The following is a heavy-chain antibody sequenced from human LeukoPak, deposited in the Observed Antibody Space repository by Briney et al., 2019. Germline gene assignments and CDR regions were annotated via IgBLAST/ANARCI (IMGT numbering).Heavy chain of an antibody. D-gene: IGHD3-22*01. V-gene: IGHV5-51*01. CDR3: VRTYDRSGHYYPDY. Sequence: GESLKISCKGSGSNFPTYWIGWVRQMPGKGLEWMGFIYPGDSDTQYSPSFQGQVTISVDESVSTAYLQWSSLKASDTAMYYCVRTYDRSGHYYPDYWGQGTLVTVSS. CDR2: IYPGDSDT. CDR1: GSNFPTYW. J-gene: IGHJ4*02.